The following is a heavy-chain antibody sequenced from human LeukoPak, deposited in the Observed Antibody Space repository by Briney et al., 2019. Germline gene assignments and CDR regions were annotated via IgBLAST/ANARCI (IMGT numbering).Heavy chain of an antibody. CDR1: GFTFDTYS. CDR2: ISHDGRRK. CDR3: ARDPSFSRGFNFVLSS. J-gene: IGHJ5*02. D-gene: IGHD5-12*01. V-gene: IGHV3-30*04. Sequence: GGSLRLSCAASGFTFDTYSFHWVRQSPGKGLDWVALISHDGRRKYHADAVKGRFTISRDDSKNTLSLQMNSLRAEDSSTYYCARDPSFSRGFNFVLSSWGQGTPVTVSS.